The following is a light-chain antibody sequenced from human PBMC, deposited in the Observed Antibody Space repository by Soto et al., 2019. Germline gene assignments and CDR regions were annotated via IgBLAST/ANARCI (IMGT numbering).Light chain of an antibody. CDR1: QSVDSK. Sequence: EVVMTQSPATLSVSPGEGATLSCRASQSVDSKLAWYQQKSGQAPRLLIFGVSTRANGVPARVSGSGSGTDFSLTISRLESGDSSGYYCQQYSDWPTDYTFCQGTKVEIK. CDR3: QQYSDWPTDYT. CDR2: GVS. V-gene: IGKV3-15*01. J-gene: IGKJ2*01.